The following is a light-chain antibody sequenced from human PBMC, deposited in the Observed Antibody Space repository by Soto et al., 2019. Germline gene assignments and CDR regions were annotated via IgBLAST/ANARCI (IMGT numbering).Light chain of an antibody. J-gene: IGLJ1*01. CDR3: TSYTSRNTFV. CDR2: EVS. CDR1: SSDVGGYKY. Sequence: QSVLTQPASVSGSPGQSITISCTGTSSDVGGYKYVSWYQQHPGKAPKLMIYEVSNRPSGVSNRFSGSKSGNTASLTISGLQAEDESDYYCTSYTSRNTFVFGTGTKLTVL. V-gene: IGLV2-14*01.